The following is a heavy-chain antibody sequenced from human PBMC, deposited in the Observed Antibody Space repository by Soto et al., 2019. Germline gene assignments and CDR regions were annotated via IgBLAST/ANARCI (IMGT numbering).Heavy chain of an antibody. CDR1: GFSLSTSGVG. J-gene: IGHJ4*02. V-gene: IGHV2-5*02. CDR3: AHNRGYYDFWSGPLGFDY. CDR2: IYWDDDK. D-gene: IGHD3-3*01. Sequence: TLSLTCTFSGFSLSTSGVGVGWIRQPPGKALEWLALIYWDDDKRYSPSLKSRLTITKDTSKNQVVLTMTNMDPVDTATYYCAHNRGYYDFWSGPLGFDYWGQGTLVTSPQ.